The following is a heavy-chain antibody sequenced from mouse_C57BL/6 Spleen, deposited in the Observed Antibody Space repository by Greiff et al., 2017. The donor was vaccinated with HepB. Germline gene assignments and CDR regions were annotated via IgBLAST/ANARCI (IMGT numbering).Heavy chain of an antibody. D-gene: IGHD1-1*01. J-gene: IGHJ2*01. CDR1: GISITTGNYR. CDR2: IYYSGTI. CDR3: ARDALSYGSSLDY. V-gene: IGHV3-5*01. Sequence: EVKLMESGPGLVKPSQTVFLTCTVTGISITTGNYRWSWIRQFPGNKLEWIGYIYYSGTITYNPSLTSRTTITRDTPKNQFFLEMNSLTAEDTATYYCARDALSYGSSLDYWGQGTTLTVSS.